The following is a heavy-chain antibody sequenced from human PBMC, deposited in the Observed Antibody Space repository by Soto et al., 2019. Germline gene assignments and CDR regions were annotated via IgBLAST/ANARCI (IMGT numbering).Heavy chain of an antibody. Sequence: GGSLRLSCAASGFTFSNAWMSWVRQAPGKGLEWVGRIKSKTDGGTTDYAAPVKGRFTISRDDSKNTLYLQMNSLKTEDTAVYYCTTDPYYDFWSGYYRPDAFDIWGQGTMVPVSS. CDR3: TTDPYYDFWSGYYRPDAFDI. D-gene: IGHD3-3*01. CDR1: GFTFSNAW. CDR2: IKSKTDGGTT. V-gene: IGHV3-15*01. J-gene: IGHJ3*02.